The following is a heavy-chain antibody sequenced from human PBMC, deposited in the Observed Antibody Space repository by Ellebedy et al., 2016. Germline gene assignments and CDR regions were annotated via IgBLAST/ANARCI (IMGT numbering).Heavy chain of an antibody. V-gene: IGHV3-43*01. D-gene: IGHD2-2*01. CDR1: GFTFDDYT. J-gene: IGHJ4*02. CDR2: IGWAGVSG. Sequence: GESLKISXAASGFTFDDYTMHWVRQAPGKGLEWVSLIGWAGVSGKYADSVKGRFTISRDNSKNSLYLQMNSLRTEDTALYYCAKDSHVHCSTTNCYLDYWGQGTLVTVSS. CDR3: AKDSHVHCSTTNCYLDY.